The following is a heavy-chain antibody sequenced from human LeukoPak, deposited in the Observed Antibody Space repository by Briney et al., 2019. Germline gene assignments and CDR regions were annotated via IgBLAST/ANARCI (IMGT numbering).Heavy chain of an antibody. CDR2: ISSSGSTI. Sequence: PGGSLRLSCAASGFTFSSYSMNWVRQAPGKGLEWVSYISSSGSTIYYADSVKGRFTISRDNAKNSLYLQMNSLRAEDTAVYYCAREGGVGSGYYSGYYYGMDVWGQGTTVTVSS. CDR3: AREGGVGSGYYSGYYYGMDV. J-gene: IGHJ6*02. V-gene: IGHV3-48*01. D-gene: IGHD3-3*01. CDR1: GFTFSSYS.